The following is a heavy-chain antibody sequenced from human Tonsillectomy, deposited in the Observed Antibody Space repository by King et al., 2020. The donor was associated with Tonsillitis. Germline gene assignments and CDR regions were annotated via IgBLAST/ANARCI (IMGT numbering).Heavy chain of an antibody. CDR3: ARDQNYYDSSGYYRGGFDY. Sequence: VQLQESGPGLVKPSETLSLTCTVSGGSISSYYWSWIRQPPGKGLEWIGYIYYSGSTNYNPSPKSRVPISVDTSKTQFSRKLSSVTAADTAVYYCARDQNYYDSSGYYRGGFDYWGQGTLVTVSS. CDR2: IYYSGST. J-gene: IGHJ4*02. D-gene: IGHD3-22*01. CDR1: GGSISSYY. V-gene: IGHV4-59*01.